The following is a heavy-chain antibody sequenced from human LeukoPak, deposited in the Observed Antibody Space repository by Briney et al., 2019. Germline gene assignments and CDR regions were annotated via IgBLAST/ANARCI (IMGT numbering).Heavy chain of an antibody. J-gene: IGHJ4*02. Sequence: ASVKVSCKASGYTFTGYYMHWVRQAPGQGLEWMGWINPNSGGTNYAQKFQGRVTMTRDTSISTAYMELSRLRSDDTAVYYCAKDHYWDYFRGADYWGQGTLVTVSS. CDR2: INPNSGGT. D-gene: IGHD2/OR15-2a*01. CDR1: GYTFTGYY. V-gene: IGHV1-2*02. CDR3: AKDHYWDYFRGADY.